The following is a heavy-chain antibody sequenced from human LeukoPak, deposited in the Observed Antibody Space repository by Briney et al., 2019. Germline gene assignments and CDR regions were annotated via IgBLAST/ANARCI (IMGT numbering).Heavy chain of an antibody. Sequence: SETLSLTCTVSGGSISSYYWSWIRQPPGKGLEWIGYIYYSGSTNYNPSLKSRVTISVDTSKNQFSLRLSSVTAADTAVYYCARVTGYMTEDFFDYWGQGTLVTVSS. V-gene: IGHV4-59*01. CDR3: ARVTGYMTEDFFDY. D-gene: IGHD6-13*01. J-gene: IGHJ4*02. CDR1: GGSISSYY. CDR2: IYYSGST.